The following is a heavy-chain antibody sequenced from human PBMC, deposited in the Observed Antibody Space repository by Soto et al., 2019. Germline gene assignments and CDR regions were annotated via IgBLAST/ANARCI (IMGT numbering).Heavy chain of an antibody. V-gene: IGHV3-23*01. Sequence: LRLSCVVSGFTFNNYVMMWVRQAPGKALEWVSGISGGGDDIYYADSVKGRFTNSRDNSKNTLSLQMNSLRVEDTAIYYCAKKSMHARGIPYGMDVWGQGNTVTVSS. CDR1: GFTFNNYV. J-gene: IGHJ6*02. CDR2: ISGGGDDI. D-gene: IGHD6-6*01. CDR3: AKKSMHARGIPYGMDV.